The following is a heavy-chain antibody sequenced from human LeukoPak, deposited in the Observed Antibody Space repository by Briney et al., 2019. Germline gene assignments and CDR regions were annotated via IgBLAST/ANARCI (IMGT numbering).Heavy chain of an antibody. CDR3: ARIRSRKWGFDY. CDR1: GGSISGYY. V-gene: IGHV4-34*01. J-gene: IGHJ4*02. D-gene: IGHD1-26*01. CDR2: IHHFGST. Sequence: PSETLSLTCSVSGGSISGYYWSWIRQPSGKGLEWVGEIHHFGSTNYNPSLKSRVTISIDTSKNRFSLKLSSVTAADTAVYYCARIRSRKWGFDYWGQGTLVTVSS.